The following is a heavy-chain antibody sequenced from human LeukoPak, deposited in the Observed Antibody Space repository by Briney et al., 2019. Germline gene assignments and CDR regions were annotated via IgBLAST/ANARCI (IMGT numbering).Heavy chain of an antibody. J-gene: IGHJ4*02. CDR2: IYYSGST. CDR3: ARTRYYYNSRSYGAPYYFDY. CDR1: GGSISGTSYY. V-gene: IGHV4-39*01. D-gene: IGHD3-10*01. Sequence: SETLSLTCTVSGGSISGTSYYWGWIRQPPGKGLEWIGSIYYSGSTYYNPSLKSRVTISVDTSKNQFSLKLSSVTAADTAVYYCARTRYYYNSRSYGAPYYFDYWGQGTLVTVSS.